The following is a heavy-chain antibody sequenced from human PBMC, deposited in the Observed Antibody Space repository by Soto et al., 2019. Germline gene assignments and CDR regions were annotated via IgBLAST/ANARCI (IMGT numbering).Heavy chain of an antibody. Sequence: EVQLVESGGDLVQPGGSLRLSCAASGFTFSRYEMNWVRQAPGKGLEWISYISTSGSTIYYADSVKGRFTISRDNAKNSLYLQMNSLRAEDTAVYYCARELAAAGSFDYWGQGTLVTASS. J-gene: IGHJ4*02. D-gene: IGHD6-13*01. V-gene: IGHV3-48*03. CDR2: ISTSGSTI. CDR1: GFTFSRYE. CDR3: ARELAAAGSFDY.